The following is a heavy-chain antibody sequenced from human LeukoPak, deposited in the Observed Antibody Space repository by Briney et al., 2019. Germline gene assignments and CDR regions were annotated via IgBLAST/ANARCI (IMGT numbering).Heavy chain of an antibody. V-gene: IGHV3-11*04. J-gene: IGHJ6*02. CDR1: GFTFSGHN. D-gene: IGHD2-2*01. CDR3: ARDLARKLEYCSSPSCPRAPRNYYGMDV. CDR2: MSGSGI. Sequence: TGGSLRLSCAATGFTFSGHNMGWMRQAPGKGLEWTSYMSGSGIYYADPVKARSTTSRKNPKNSLYLKMNGLRAEDTAVYYCARDLARKLEYCSSPSCPRAPRNYYGMDVWAKGPRSPSP.